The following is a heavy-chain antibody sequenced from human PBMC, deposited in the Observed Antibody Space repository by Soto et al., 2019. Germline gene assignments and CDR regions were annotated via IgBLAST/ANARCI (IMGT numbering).Heavy chain of an antibody. Sequence: QVQLVQSGAEVKKPRASVKVSCKASGYTFTVYYMHWVRQAPGQGLEWMGWINHNRGGTTHAQKFQGWVTMTRATSISTAYRELSRLRSDDTAVYYCARDRSYGYFWFAPWCQGTLVTVSS. CDR2: INHNRGGT. V-gene: IGHV1-2*04. J-gene: IGHJ5*02. CDR3: ARDRSYGYFWFAP. D-gene: IGHD5-18*01. CDR1: GYTFTVYY.